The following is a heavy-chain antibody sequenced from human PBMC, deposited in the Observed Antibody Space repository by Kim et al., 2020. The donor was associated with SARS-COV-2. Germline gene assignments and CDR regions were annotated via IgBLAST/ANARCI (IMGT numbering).Heavy chain of an antibody. Sequence: TTDYAAPVKGRFTISRDDSKNTLYLQMNSLKTEDTAVYYCTTDRLWYSNIWGQGTMVTVSS. CDR3: TTDRLWYSNI. V-gene: IGHV3-15*01. J-gene: IGHJ3*02. D-gene: IGHD3-10*01. CDR2: TT.